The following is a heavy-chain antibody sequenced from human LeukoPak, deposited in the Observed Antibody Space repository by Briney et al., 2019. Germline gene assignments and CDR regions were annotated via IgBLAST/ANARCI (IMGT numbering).Heavy chain of an antibody. CDR2: IYYSGST. CDR1: GDSISISSYY. J-gene: IGHJ4*02. Sequence: SETLSLTCTVSGDSISISSYYWGRIRQPPGKGLEWIGSIYYSGSTFYNPSLKSRVTMSIDTSRNQFSLKLSSVTAADTAMYYCARDDYYHSGNYWGQGTLVTVSS. V-gene: IGHV4-39*07. D-gene: IGHD3-10*01. CDR3: ARDDYYHSGNY.